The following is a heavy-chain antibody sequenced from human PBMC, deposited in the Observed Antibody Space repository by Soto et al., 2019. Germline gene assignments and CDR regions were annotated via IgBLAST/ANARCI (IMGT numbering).Heavy chain of an antibody. CDR3: ARDLWGYCGADCYPLDV. D-gene: IGHD2-21*02. V-gene: IGHV4-59*01. CDR1: GGSISSYY. CDR2: MYNTGST. J-gene: IGHJ6*02. Sequence: SETLSLTCTDSGGSISSYYWSWIRQPPGKGLKRIGYMYNTGSTIYNPSLKSRVTISVDTSKNQFSLKLNSVTAADTAVYYCARDLWGYCGADCYPLDVWGQGTTVTVS.